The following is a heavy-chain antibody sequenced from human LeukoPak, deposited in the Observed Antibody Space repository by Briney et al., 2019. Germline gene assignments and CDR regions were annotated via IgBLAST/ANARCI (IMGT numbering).Heavy chain of an antibody. CDR1: GYSIRSGYY. D-gene: IGHD6-19*01. V-gene: IGHV4-38-2*02. CDR2: IYHSGST. J-gene: IGHJ4*02. Sequence: PSETLSLTCTVSGYSIRSGYYWGWIRQPPGKGLEWIGSIYHSGSTYYNLSLKSRVTISVDTSKNQFSLKLSSVTAADTAVYYCARDPDSSGWYVDYWGQGTLVTVSS. CDR3: ARDPDSSGWYVDY.